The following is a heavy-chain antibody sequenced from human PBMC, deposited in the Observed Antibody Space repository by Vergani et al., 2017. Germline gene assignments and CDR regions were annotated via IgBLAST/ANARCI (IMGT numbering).Heavy chain of an antibody. Sequence: EVQMVESGGGLVKPGGSLRLSCAASGFTFIMHAMSWVRQAPGKGLEWVSTLSASDRRTHYADSVKGRFTISRDNSKNTLYLEMNRLNVDDTAIYYCGKTQGTVVGTWWFDPWGQGTPVTVSS. D-gene: IGHD1-7*01. CDR1: GFTFIMHA. CDR2: LSASDRRT. CDR3: GKTQGTVVGTWWFDP. V-gene: IGHV3-23*04. J-gene: IGHJ5*02.